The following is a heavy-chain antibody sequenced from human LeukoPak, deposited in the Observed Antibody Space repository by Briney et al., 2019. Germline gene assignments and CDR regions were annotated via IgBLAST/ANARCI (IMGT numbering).Heavy chain of an antibody. J-gene: IGHJ6*03. CDR2: IIPIFGTA. Sequence: SVKVSCKASGYTFTSYAISWVRQAPGQGLEWMGGIIPIFGTANYAQKFQGRVTITADESTSTAYMELSSLRSEDTAVYYCARTVVVVAATPNYYYYYMDVWGKGTTVTVSS. CDR1: GYTFTSYA. V-gene: IGHV1-69*13. D-gene: IGHD2-15*01. CDR3: ARTVVVVAATPNYYYYYMDV.